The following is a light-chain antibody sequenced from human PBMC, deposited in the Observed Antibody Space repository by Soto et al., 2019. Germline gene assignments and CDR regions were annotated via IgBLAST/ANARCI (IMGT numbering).Light chain of an antibody. V-gene: IGKV1-17*01. Sequence: DIQMTQSPSSLSASVGDRVTITCRASQGIRNDLAWFQQKPGKAHKRLIYAASNLQSGDPARFSGSGSGTDFTLTISSMQPEDLATDFCLQHNHYPPTFGQGTKVEI. CDR2: AAS. CDR1: QGIRND. CDR3: LQHNHYPPT. J-gene: IGKJ1*01.